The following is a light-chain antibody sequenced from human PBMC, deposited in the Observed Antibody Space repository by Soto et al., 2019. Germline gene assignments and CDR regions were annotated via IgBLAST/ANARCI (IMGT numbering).Light chain of an antibody. Sequence: PGERATLSCRASQSVTSNYLAWYQQKPGQAPRLLIYAASHRAPGIPDRFSASGSGTDFTLTISRLEPEDFAVYFCQQYGTSPPWTFGQGAKVDIK. CDR1: QSVTSNY. CDR3: QQYGTSPPWT. CDR2: AAS. J-gene: IGKJ1*01. V-gene: IGKV3-20*01.